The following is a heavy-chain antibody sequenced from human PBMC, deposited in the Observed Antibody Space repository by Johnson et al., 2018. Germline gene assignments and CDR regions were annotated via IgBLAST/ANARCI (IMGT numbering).Heavy chain of an antibody. J-gene: IGHJ1*01. CDR3: ARDTSGSYLGYFQH. CDR1: GFTFSSYA. D-gene: IGHD1-26*01. CDR2: IIGSGGNT. Sequence: VQLVESGGGLVQPGGSLRLSCAASGFTFSSYAMSWVRQAPGRGLEWASVIIGSGGNTYYADSLKGRFTNSRDNAKNSLYLQRNSLRDEDTAGYYCARDTSGSYLGYFQHWGQGTLVTVSS. V-gene: IGHV3-23*04.